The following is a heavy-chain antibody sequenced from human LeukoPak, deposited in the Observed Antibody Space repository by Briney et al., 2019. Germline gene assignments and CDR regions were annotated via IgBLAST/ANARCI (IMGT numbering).Heavy chain of an antibody. V-gene: IGHV4-61*02. CDR1: GGSISSGSYY. Sequence: SETLSLTCTVSGGSISSGSYYWSWIRQPAGKGLEWIGCIYTSGSTNYNPSLKSRVTISVDTCKNQFSLKLSSVTAADTAVYYCARDGLAQNPYYYYYGMDVWGQGTTVTVSS. CDR2: IYTSGST. D-gene: IGHD5-12*01. CDR3: ARDGLAQNPYYYYYGMDV. J-gene: IGHJ6*02.